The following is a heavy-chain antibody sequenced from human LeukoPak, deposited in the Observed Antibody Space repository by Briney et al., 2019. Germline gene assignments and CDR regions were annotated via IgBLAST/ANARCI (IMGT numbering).Heavy chain of an antibody. CDR1: GGSISSYY. CDR2: NYYSGST. Sequence: PSETLSLTCTVSGGSISSYYWSWIRQPPGKGLEWIGYNYYSGSTNYNPSLRSRVTISVDTSKNQFSLKLSSVTAADTAVYYCARVDYDFWSGYLALDYWGQGTLVTVSS. D-gene: IGHD3-3*01. V-gene: IGHV4-59*01. CDR3: ARVDYDFWSGYLALDY. J-gene: IGHJ4*02.